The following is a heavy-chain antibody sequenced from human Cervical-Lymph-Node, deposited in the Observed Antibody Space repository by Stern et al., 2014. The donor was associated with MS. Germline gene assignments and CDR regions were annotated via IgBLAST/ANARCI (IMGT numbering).Heavy chain of an antibody. CDR1: GGSISSYY. J-gene: IGHJ6*02. CDR3: ARGASSSYYYYCGMDV. CDR2: IYYSGST. V-gene: IGHV4-59*01. Sequence: VQLVESGPGLVKPSETLSLTCTVSGGSISSYYWSWIRQPPGKGLEWIGYIYYSGSTNYNPSLKSRVTISVDTSKNQFSLKLSSVTAADTAVYYCARGASSSYYYYCGMDVWGQGTTVTVSS. D-gene: IGHD6-13*01.